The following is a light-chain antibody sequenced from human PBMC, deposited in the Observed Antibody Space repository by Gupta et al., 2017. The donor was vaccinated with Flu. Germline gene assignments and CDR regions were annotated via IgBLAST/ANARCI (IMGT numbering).Light chain of an antibody. CDR2: GAS. Sequence: EIVLTQSPGTLSLSPGERATLACRASQSVSSSYLAWYQQKPGQAPRLLIYGASSRDTGIPDRFSGSGYGTDFTLTISRREPEDFAVYYCQQYGSSPVLTFGHGTKVDIK. CDR1: QSVSSSY. CDR3: QQYGSSPVLT. J-gene: IGKJ3*01. V-gene: IGKV3-20*01.